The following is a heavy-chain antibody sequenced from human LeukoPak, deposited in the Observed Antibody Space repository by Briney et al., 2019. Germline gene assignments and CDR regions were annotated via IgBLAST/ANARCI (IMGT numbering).Heavy chain of an antibody. CDR1: GFTFSTYE. J-gene: IGHJ3*02. D-gene: IGHD3-3*01. Sequence: PGGSLRLSCAASGFTFSTYEMNWVRQAPGKGLEWVSYISSSGGSIYYADSVKGRFTISRDNAKNSLFLQMNSLRAEDTAVYYCATQGRSAMLGIGGQGTMVTVSS. CDR3: ATQGRSAMLGI. CDR2: ISSSGGSI. V-gene: IGHV3-48*03.